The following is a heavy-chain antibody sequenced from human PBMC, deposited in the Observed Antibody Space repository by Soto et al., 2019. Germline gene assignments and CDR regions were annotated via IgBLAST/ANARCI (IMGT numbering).Heavy chain of an antibody. V-gene: IGHV4-59*12. Sequence: SETLSLTCTVSGVSISSYYWIWIRQPPGKGLEWIGYIYYSGSTNYNPSLKSRVTISVDTSKNQFSLKLSSVTAEDTAVYYCSRDDSDWFFNWGRGTLVTVSS. CDR1: GVSISSYY. CDR2: IYYSGST. D-gene: IGHD3-9*01. J-gene: IGHJ4*02. CDR3: SRDDSDWFFN.